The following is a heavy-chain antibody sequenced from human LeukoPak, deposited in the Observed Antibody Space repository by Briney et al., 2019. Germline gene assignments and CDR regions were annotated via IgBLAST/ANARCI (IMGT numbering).Heavy chain of an antibody. Sequence: SETLSLTCTVSGGSISSYYWSWIRQPPGKGLEWIGYIYYSGSTNYNPSLKSRVTISVDTSKNQFSLKLSSVTAADTAVYYCAREDVDTAIDYWGQGTLVTVSS. J-gene: IGHJ4*02. V-gene: IGHV4-59*01. CDR3: AREDVDTAIDY. CDR1: GGSISSYY. CDR2: IYYSGST. D-gene: IGHD5-18*01.